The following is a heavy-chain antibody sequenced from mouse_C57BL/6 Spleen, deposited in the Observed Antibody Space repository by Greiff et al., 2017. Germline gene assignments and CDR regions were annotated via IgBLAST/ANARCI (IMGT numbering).Heavy chain of an antibody. CDR2: IYPGSGST. D-gene: IGHD2-3*01. CDR1: GYTFTSYW. Sequence: QVHVKQPGAELVKPGASVKMSCKASGYTFTSYWITWVKQRPGQGLEWIGDIYPGSGSTNYNEKFKSKATLTVDTSSSTAYMQLSSLTSEDSAVYYCARGNGYFLDYWGQGTTLTVSS. CDR3: ARGNGYFLDY. V-gene: IGHV1-55*01. J-gene: IGHJ2*01.